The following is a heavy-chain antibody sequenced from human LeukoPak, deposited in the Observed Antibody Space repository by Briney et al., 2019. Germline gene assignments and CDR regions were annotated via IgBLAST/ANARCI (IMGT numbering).Heavy chain of an antibody. CDR2: ISHSGSTV. Sequence: PGGSVTLLCAPSGFTYSDYYMNCFRHTRGEGLEGLSYISHSGSTVQYADSVRGRFTISRDNDKNSLYLQINSLRAEDTAVYYCARDGAYDDTSGYRADFWGQGTLVTVSS. CDR1: GFTYSDYY. J-gene: IGHJ4*02. V-gene: IGHV3-11*01. D-gene: IGHD3-22*01. CDR3: ARDGAYDDTSGYRADF.